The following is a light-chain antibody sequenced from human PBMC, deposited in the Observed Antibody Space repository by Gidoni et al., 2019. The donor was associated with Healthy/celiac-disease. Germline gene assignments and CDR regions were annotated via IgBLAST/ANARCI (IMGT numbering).Light chain of an antibody. Sequence: DIVMTQSPATLSSSPEDRATISCRASQSVSSYLAWYQQKPGQAPRLLIYDASNRATGLPSRFSGSGSATDFTLTISSLEPEDFAVYYCQQRSNWRTFGGGTKVEIK. J-gene: IGKJ4*01. V-gene: IGKV3-11*01. CDR1: QSVSSY. CDR3: QQRSNWRT. CDR2: DAS.